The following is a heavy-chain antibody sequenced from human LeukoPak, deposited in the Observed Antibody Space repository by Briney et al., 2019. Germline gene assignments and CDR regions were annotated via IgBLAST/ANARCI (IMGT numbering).Heavy chain of an antibody. CDR1: GGSISSYY. V-gene: IGHV4-59*01. J-gene: IGHJ4*02. D-gene: IGHD5-24*01. CDR3: ARVSRWLQLDY. CDR2: IYYSGST. Sequence: SETLSLTCTVSGGSISSYYWSWLRQPPGKGLEWIGYIYYSGSTNYNPSLKSRVTISVDTSKNQFSLKLSSVTAADMAVYYCARVSRWLQLDYWGQGTLVTVSS.